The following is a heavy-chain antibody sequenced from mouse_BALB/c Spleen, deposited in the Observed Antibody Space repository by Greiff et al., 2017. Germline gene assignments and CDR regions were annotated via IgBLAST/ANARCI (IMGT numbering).Heavy chain of an antibody. CDR2: ISSGSSTI. CDR1: GFTFSSFG. CDR3: ARWAIGGGYFDV. J-gene: IGHJ1*01. Sequence: EVHLVESGGGLVQPGGSRKLSCAASGFTFSSFGMHWVRQAPEKGLEWVAYISSGSSTIYYAETVKGRFTISRDNPKNTLFLQMPSLRSEDTAMYYWARWAIGGGYFDVWGAGTTVTVSS. V-gene: IGHV5-17*02. D-gene: IGHD3-1*01.